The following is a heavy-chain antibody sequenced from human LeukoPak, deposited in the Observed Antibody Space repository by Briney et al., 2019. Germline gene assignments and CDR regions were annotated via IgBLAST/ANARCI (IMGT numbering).Heavy chain of an antibody. V-gene: IGHV3-30*18. Sequence: GRSLRLSCAASGFTFSSYGMHWVRQAPGKGLEWVAVISYDGSNKYYADSVKGRFTISRDNSKNTLYLQMNSLRAEDTAVYYCAKWFGNFWSGYYTNAYAFDIWGQGTMVTVSS. D-gene: IGHD3-3*01. CDR2: ISYDGSNK. J-gene: IGHJ3*02. CDR1: GFTFSSYG. CDR3: AKWFGNFWSGYYTNAYAFDI.